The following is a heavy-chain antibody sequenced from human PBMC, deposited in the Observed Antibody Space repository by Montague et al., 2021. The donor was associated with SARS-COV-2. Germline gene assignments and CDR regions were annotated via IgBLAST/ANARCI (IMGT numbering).Heavy chain of an antibody. CDR3: ARTPAVYLVVVPAARSHLDY. D-gene: IGHD2-2*01. J-gene: IGHJ4*02. V-gene: IGHV4-31*03. Sequence: TLSLTCTVSGGSISSGGYYWSWIRQHPGKGLEWIGYIYSSGSTYYNPSLKSRVTISVDTSKNQFSLRLTSVTAADTAVYYCARTPAVYLVVVPAARSHLDYWGQGTMVTVSS. CDR2: IYSSGST. CDR1: GGSISSGGYY.